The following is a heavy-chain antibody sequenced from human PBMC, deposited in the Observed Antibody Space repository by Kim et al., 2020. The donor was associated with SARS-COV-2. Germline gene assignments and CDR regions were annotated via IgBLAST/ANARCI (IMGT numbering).Heavy chain of an antibody. CDR1: GFTFTSYE. CDR2: IISSGSTTI. J-gene: IGHJ4*02. Sequence: GGSLRLSCAASGFTFTSYEMNWVRRAPGKGLEWVAYIISSGSTTIYNSDSVKGRFTISRYNAKDSLYLQMNSLRRDDSGVYYGARGPRLNWKICYWGQGTLVTVSS. V-gene: IGHV3-48*03. D-gene: IGHD1-20*01. CDR3: ARGPRLNWKICY.